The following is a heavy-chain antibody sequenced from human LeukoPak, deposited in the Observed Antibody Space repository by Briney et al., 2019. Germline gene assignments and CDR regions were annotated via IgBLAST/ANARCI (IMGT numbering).Heavy chain of an antibody. J-gene: IGHJ4*02. CDR3: ARAYYYGSGSYYIIRYYFDY. D-gene: IGHD3-10*01. CDR2: IYHSGST. V-gene: IGHV4-38-2*02. CDR1: GYSISSGHY. Sequence: PSETLSLTCTVSGYSISSGHYWGWLRQPPGKGLEWIGSIYHSGSTYYNPSLKSRVTISVDTSKNQYSLKLSSVTAADTAVYYCARAYYYGSGSYYIIRYYFDYWGQGTLVTVSS.